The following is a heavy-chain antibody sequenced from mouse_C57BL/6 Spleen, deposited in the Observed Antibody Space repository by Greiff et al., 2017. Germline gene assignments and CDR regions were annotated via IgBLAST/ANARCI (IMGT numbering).Heavy chain of an antibody. Sequence: DVQLQESGAELVKPGASVKISCKASGYTFTDYNMDWVKQSHGQSLEWIGDINPNNGGTIYNQKFKGKATLTVDKSSSTAYMELRSLTSEDSAVYYCATRDYGNYVSVGGWGPGTTLTVAS. D-gene: IGHD2-1*01. J-gene: IGHJ2*01. CDR2: INPNNGGT. V-gene: IGHV1-18*01. CDR3: ATRDYGNYVSVGG. CDR1: GYTFTDYN.